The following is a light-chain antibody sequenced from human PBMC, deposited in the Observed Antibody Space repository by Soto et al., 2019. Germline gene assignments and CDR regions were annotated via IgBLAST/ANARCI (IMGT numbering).Light chain of an antibody. V-gene: IGKV1-5*03. J-gene: IGKJ1*01. CDR1: QSITIW. Sequence: DIQMTQSPSTLSASVGDRVTITCRASQSITIWLAWYQQKPGKAPNLLIYKASILESGVPSRFSGSGSGTEFTLTINSLQPDDFATYYCQQYSSYSWTLGQGTKVEIK. CDR3: QQYSSYSWT. CDR2: KAS.